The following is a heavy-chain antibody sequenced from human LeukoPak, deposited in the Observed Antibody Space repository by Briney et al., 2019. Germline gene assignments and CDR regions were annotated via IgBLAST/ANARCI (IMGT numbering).Heavy chain of an antibody. V-gene: IGHV3-30-3*01. J-gene: IGHJ4*02. D-gene: IGHD3-22*01. Sequence: GGSLRLSCAASGFTFSNYAMRWVRQAPGKGLESVAVISSDGSNKYYADSVKGRFTISRDNSKNTLYMQMNSLRAEDTAVYSCASHYDTSGYHYFDFWGQGTLVTVSS. CDR3: ASHYDTSGYHYFDF. CDR1: GFTFSNYA. CDR2: ISSDGSNK.